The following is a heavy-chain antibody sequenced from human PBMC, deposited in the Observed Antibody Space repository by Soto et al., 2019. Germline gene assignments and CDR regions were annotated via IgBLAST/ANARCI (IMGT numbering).Heavy chain of an antibody. Sequence: ASVKVSCKSSGDTFTSYTMHCVRQAPGQRLEWMGWINAGNGNTKYSQKFQGRVTISRDTSAGTVYMQLSSLTSEDTAVYYCARDDSGFSGSHYIDYFNYWGQGALVTVSS. V-gene: IGHV1-3*01. CDR2: INAGNGNT. J-gene: IGHJ4*02. CDR3: ARDDSGFSGSHYIDYFNY. CDR1: GDTFTSYT. D-gene: IGHD1-26*01.